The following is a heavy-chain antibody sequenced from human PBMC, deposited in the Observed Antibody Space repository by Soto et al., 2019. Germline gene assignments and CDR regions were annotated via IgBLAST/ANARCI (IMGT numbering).Heavy chain of an antibody. CDR2: ISSSSSTI. V-gene: IGHV3-48*02. CDR3: ARVGGYYDEPGGHDY. CDR1: GFTFSSYS. D-gene: IGHD3-3*01. J-gene: IGHJ4*02. Sequence: GGSLRLSCAASGFTFSSYSMNWVRQAPGKGLEWVSYISSSSSTIYYADSVKGRFTISRDNAKNSLYLQMNSLRDEDTAVYYCARVGGYYDEPGGHDYWGQGTLVTVSS.